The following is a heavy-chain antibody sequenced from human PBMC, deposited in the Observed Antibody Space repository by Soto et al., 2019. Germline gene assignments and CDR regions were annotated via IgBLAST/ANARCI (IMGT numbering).Heavy chain of an antibody. J-gene: IGHJ6*03. CDR3: ASTDYSNYRNYYYYYMDV. CDR1: GFTFSSYW. CDR2: IKQDGSEK. D-gene: IGHD4-4*01. V-gene: IGHV3-7*01. Sequence: GGSLRLSCTASGFTFSSYWMSWVRQAPGKGLEWVANIKQDGSEKYYVDSVKGRFTISRDNAKNSLYLQMNSLRAEDTAVYYCASTDYSNYRNYYYYYMDVWGKGTTVTVSS.